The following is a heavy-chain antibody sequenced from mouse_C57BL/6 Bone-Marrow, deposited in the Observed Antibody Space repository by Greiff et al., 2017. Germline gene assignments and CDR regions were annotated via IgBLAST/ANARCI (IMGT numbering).Heavy chain of an antibody. Sequence: EVQLQESGGGLVKPGGSLKLSCAASGFTFSSYTMSWVRQTPGKRLEWVATISGGGGNTYYPDSVKGRFTISRDNAKNTLYLQMSSLRSEDTALYYCARLGYYGSSYYWYFDVWGTGTTVTVSS. CDR2: ISGGGGNT. V-gene: IGHV5-9*04. CDR3: ARLGYYGSSYYWYFDV. J-gene: IGHJ1*03. D-gene: IGHD1-1*01. CDR1: GFTFSSYT.